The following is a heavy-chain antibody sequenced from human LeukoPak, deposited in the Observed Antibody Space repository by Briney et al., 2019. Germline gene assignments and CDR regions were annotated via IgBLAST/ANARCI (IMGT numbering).Heavy chain of an antibody. V-gene: IGHV3-74*01. Sequence: GGSLRLSCAASGFTFNSYWMHWVRQVPGKGPVWVSRITSDGTNTNYAESVKGRFTISRDNAKNTLYLQMNSLGAEDTAMHYCARISYDSSGYFDYWGQGTLVTVSS. CDR1: GFTFNSYW. J-gene: IGHJ4*02. D-gene: IGHD3-22*01. CDR2: ITSDGTNT. CDR3: ARISYDSSGYFDY.